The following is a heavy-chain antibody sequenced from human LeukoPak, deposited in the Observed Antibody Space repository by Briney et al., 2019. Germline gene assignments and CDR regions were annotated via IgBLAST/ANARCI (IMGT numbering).Heavy chain of an antibody. D-gene: IGHD1-26*01. J-gene: IGHJ4*02. CDR3: ARDGGSYFDY. Sequence: PSETLSLTCTVSGGSISSYYWRWIRQPPGKGLEWIGYIYYSGSTNYNPSLKSRVTISVDTSKNQFSLKLSSVTAADTAVYYCARDGGSYFDYWGQGTLVTVSS. CDR1: GGSISSYY. CDR2: IYYSGST. V-gene: IGHV4-59*01.